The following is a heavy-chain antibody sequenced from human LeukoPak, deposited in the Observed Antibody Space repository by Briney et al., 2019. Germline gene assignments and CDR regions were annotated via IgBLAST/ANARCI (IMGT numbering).Heavy chain of an antibody. CDR1: GGRINNHY. V-gene: IGHV4-59*11. J-gene: IGHJ4*02. CDR2: SYYSWTT. Sequence: SETLSLTCTVSGGRINNHYWTWIRQPPGKGLEWLGYSYYSWTTNYNPSLRSRVTISIDTSKNQFSLKMSSVTAADTAVYYCARDLMGASHFDYWGQGTLVTVSS. CDR3: ARDLMGASHFDY. D-gene: IGHD4/OR15-4a*01.